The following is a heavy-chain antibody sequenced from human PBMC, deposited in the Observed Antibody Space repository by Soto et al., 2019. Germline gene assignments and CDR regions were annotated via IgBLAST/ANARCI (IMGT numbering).Heavy chain of an antibody. CDR3: ARDGVAAAGNGMDV. CDR2: IIPIFGTT. D-gene: IGHD6-13*01. J-gene: IGHJ6*02. CDR1: GGTFSSYA. Sequence: GASVKVSCKASGGTFSSYAISWVRQAPGQGLEWMGGIIPIFGTTKYAQKFQGRVTITRDTSASTAYMELSSLRSEDTAVYYCARDGVAAAGNGMDVWGQGTTVTVSS. V-gene: IGHV1-69*05.